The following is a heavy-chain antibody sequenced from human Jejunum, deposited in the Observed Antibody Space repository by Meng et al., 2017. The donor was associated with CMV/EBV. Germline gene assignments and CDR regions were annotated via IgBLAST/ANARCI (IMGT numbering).Heavy chain of an antibody. V-gene: IGHV3-33*01. CDR1: GLTFSNCG. CDR2: IWYHGRDM. Sequence: SGLTFSNCGMNWVSQAQGKGLEWVADIWYHGRDMYYTDSVKGRFTISRDDSKSTVYLQMNSLRVEDTAVDYCARDLAVGRIWVDPWGQGTLVTVSS. CDR3: ARDLAVGRIWVDP. J-gene: IGHJ5*02. D-gene: IGHD6-19*01.